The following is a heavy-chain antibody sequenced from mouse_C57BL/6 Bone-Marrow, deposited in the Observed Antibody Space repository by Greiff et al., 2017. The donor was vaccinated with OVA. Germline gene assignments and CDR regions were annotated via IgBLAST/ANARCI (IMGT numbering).Heavy chain of an antibody. J-gene: IGHJ1*03. CDR2: IDPEDGDT. CDR3: ATDYGSSYVYWYFDV. V-gene: IGHV14-1*01. D-gene: IGHD1-1*01. Sequence: VQLQQSGAELVRPGASVKLSCTASGFNIKDYYMHWVKQRPEQGLEWIGRIDPEDGDTEYAPKFQGKATMTADTSSNTAYLQISSLTSEDTAVYYCATDYGSSYVYWYFDVWGTGTTVTVSS. CDR1: GFNIKDYY.